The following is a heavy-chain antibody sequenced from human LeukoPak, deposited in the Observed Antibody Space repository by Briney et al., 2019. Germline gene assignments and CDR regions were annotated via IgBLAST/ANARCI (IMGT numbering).Heavy chain of an antibody. J-gene: IGHJ4*02. V-gene: IGHV4-34*01. CDR3: ARRSEYSSSSGLNS. Sequence: PSETLSLTCAVYGGSFGGYYWSWVRQPPGRGLEWIGQINHSGGTNYNPSLKSRVTISVDTSNNHFSLKMNSVTAADTAVYYCARRSEYSSSSGLNSWGQGTLVTVSS. CDR1: GGSFGGYY. D-gene: IGHD6-6*01. CDR2: INHSGGT.